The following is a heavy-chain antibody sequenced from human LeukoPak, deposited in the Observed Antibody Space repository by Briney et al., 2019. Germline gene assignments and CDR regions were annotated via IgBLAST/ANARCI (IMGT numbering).Heavy chain of an antibody. J-gene: IGHJ4*02. Sequence: GGSLRLSCAASGFNFGSHWMHWVRQTPGQGLLWVSRINSGGSGTSYADSVEGRFTISRDNAKNTVSLQMNSLRAEDTAVYYCARGSSEFDYWGQGTLVTVSS. CDR1: GFNFGSHW. CDR3: ARGSSEFDY. CDR2: INSGGSGT. D-gene: IGHD2-15*01. V-gene: IGHV3-74*01.